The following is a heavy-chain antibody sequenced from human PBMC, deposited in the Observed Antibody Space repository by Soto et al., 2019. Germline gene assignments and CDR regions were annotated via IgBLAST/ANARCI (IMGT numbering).Heavy chain of an antibody. J-gene: IGHJ5*02. CDR1: GFTFSDYY. Sequence: GGSLRLSCAASGFTFSDYYMSWIRQAPGKGLEWVSYISSSGSTIYYADSVKGRFTISRDNAKNSLYLQMNSLRAEDTAVYYCARERCTNGVCYNMVDPWGQGTLVTVSS. CDR2: ISSSGSTI. D-gene: IGHD2-8*01. CDR3: ARERCTNGVCYNMVDP. V-gene: IGHV3-11*01.